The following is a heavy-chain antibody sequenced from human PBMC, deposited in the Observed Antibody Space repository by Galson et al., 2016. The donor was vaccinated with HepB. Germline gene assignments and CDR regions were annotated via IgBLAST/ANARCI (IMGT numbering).Heavy chain of an antibody. V-gene: IGHV1-2*02. CDR3: ARGPLGYYYDRSGSLDF. Sequence: SVKVSCKASGYTFTGHNIHWVRQAAGHGLEWMGWINPNSGGTIYAQSFQGRVTVTRDTSISTASMELSRLRSDDTAVYYCARGPLGYYYDRSGSLDFWGQGTLVTGSS. CDR2: INPNSGGT. D-gene: IGHD3-22*01. J-gene: IGHJ4*02. CDR1: GYTFTGHN.